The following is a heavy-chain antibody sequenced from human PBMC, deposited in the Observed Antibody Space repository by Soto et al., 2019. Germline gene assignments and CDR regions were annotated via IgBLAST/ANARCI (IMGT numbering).Heavy chain of an antibody. D-gene: IGHD6-13*01. CDR2: TYYRSKWYN. CDR3: ARDRIAAAFIKVWDYYYGMDV. J-gene: IGHJ6*02. Sequence: QVQLQQSGPGLVKPSQTLSLTCAISGDSVSSNSAAWNWIRQSPSRGLEWLGRTYYRSKWYNDYAVSVKSRITSNPDTSKNQFSLQLNSVTPEDTAVYYCARDRIAAAFIKVWDYYYGMDVWGQGTTVTVSS. CDR1: GDSVSSNSAA. V-gene: IGHV6-1*01.